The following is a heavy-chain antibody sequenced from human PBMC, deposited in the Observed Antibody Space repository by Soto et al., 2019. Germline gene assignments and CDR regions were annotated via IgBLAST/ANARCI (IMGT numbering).Heavy chain of an antibody. D-gene: IGHD5-12*01. CDR3: SKVKRGIVPTIGVGFVS. CDR1: GYTHTFNTYA. J-gene: IGHJ4*02. CDR2: ISPTGGST. Sequence: EVQLLESGGGLVQPGGSLRLSCAGSGYTHTFNTYAMSWVRQAPGKGLAWVAGISPTGGSTYYADSVKGRFTIYRDNSKDTLFLQMRSLRVEDAGVYFCSKVKRGIVPTIGVGFVSWGRGTMVTVSS. V-gene: IGHV3-23*01.